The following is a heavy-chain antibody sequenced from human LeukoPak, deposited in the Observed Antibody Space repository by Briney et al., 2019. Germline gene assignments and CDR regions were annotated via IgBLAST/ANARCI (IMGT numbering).Heavy chain of an antibody. CDR2: ISGSGGNT. CDR1: GFIFSDHY. Sequence: PGGSLRLSCAASGFIFSDHYMDWVRQAPGKGLECVSAISGSGGNTYYADSVKGRFTISRDNSKNMLYLQMNSLRAEDTALYYCAKVSGRIQIWPQPFGDGMDVWGQGTTVTVSS. J-gene: IGHJ6*02. CDR3: AKVSGRIQIWPQPFGDGMDV. D-gene: IGHD3-10*01. V-gene: IGHV3-23*01.